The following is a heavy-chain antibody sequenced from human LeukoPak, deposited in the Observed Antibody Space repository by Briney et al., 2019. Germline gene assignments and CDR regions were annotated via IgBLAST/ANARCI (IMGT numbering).Heavy chain of an antibody. CDR1: GGTFSSYA. CDR3: ASGYGSGSPQYYFDY. CDR2: IIPIFGTA. V-gene: IGHV1-69*01. Sequence: SVNDSCQASGGTFSSYAISWVRQAPGQGLEWMGGIIPIFGTANYAQKFQGRVTITADESTSTAYMELSSLRSEDTAVYSCASGYGSGSPQYYFDYWGQGTLVTVSS. D-gene: IGHD3-10*01. J-gene: IGHJ4*02.